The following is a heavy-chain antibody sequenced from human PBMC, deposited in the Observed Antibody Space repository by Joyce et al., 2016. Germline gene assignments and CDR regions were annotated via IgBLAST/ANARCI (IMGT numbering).Heavy chain of an antibody. CDR2: IWNDGSNK. J-gene: IGHJ6*02. CDR3: ARVSSGWPKYYYYGMDV. D-gene: IGHD6-19*01. CDR1: GFTFSSYG. Sequence: QVQLVESGGGVVQPGRYLRLSCGASGFTFSSYGMHWVRQAPGKGMEWVEVIWNDGSNKYYADSVKGRFTISRDNSKNTLYLQMNSLRAEDTAVYYCARVSSGWPKYYYYGMDVWGQGTTVTVSS. V-gene: IGHV3-33*01.